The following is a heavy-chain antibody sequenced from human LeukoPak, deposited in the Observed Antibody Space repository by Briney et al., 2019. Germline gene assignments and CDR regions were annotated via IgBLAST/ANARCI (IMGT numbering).Heavy chain of an antibody. CDR1: GYSFTSYW. J-gene: IGHJ4*02. CDR3: ARVPKSNYDSSGYSDH. CDR2: IDPSDSYT. Sequence: GESLKISCKGSGYSFTSYWISWVRQMPGKGLEWMGRIDPSDSYTNYSPSFQGHVSISADKSNSTAYLQWSSLKASDTAMYYCARVPKSNYDSSGYSDHWGQGTLVTVSS. V-gene: IGHV5-10-1*01. D-gene: IGHD3-22*01.